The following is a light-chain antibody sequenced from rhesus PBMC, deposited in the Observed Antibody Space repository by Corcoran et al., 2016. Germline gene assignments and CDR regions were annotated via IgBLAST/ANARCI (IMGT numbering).Light chain of an antibody. CDR3: QHHNSFPFT. J-gene: IGKJ3*01. CDR2: SGS. CDR1: QGISSY. V-gene: IGKV1S14*01. Sequence: DIQMTQSPSSLSASVGDTVTISCRASQGISSYLAWYQQKPGKAPKPLIYSGSNLESGVPSRFSGSGSGTAFTLTINSLQPEDFAIYYFQHHNSFPFTFGPGTKLDI.